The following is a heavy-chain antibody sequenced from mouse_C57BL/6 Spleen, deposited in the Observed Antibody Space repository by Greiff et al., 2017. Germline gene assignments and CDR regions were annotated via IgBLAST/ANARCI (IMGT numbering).Heavy chain of an antibody. J-gene: IGHJ3*01. V-gene: IGHV5-6*01. Sequence: EVKVVESGGDLVKPGGSLKLSCAASGFTFSSYGMSWVRQTPDKRLEWVATISSGGSYTYYPDRVKGRFTISRDNAKNTLYLQMSSLKSEDTAMYYCARHGSNYDKRFADWGQGTLVTVSA. D-gene: IGHD2-4*01. CDR2: ISSGGSYT. CDR3: ARHGSNYDKRFAD. CDR1: GFTFSSYG.